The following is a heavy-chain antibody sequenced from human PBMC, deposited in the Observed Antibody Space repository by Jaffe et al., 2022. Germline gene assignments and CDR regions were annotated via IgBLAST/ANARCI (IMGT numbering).Heavy chain of an antibody. CDR3: ARITDYGSGSYWGWFDP. Sequence: QVQLQQWGAGLLKPSETLSLTCAVYGGSFSGYFWNWIRQPPGKGLEWIGEINHSGGTSYNPSLKSRVTISVDTSKNQFSLKLSSVTAADTAVYYCARITDYGSGSYWGWFDPWGQGTLVTVSS. CDR2: INHSGGT. J-gene: IGHJ5*02. D-gene: IGHD3-10*01. V-gene: IGHV4-34*01. CDR1: GGSFSGYF.